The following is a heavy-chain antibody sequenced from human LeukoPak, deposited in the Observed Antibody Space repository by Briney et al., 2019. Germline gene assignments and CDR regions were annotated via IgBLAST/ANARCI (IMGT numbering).Heavy chain of an antibody. Sequence: ASVKVSCKASGYTFTSYYMQWVRQAPGKGLEWMGIINPSGGSTSYAQKFQGRVTMTRDTSTSTVYMELSSLRSEDTAVYYCARVGSSSWYGRYFQHWGQGTLATVSS. CDR1: GYTFTSYY. CDR3: ARVGSSSWYGRYFQH. CDR2: INPSGGST. V-gene: IGHV1-46*01. J-gene: IGHJ1*01. D-gene: IGHD6-13*01.